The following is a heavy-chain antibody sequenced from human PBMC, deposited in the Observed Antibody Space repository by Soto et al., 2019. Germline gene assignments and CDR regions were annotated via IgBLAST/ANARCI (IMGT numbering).Heavy chain of an antibody. CDR2: IWYDGSNK. V-gene: IGHV3-33*01. Sequence: PGGSLRLSCAASGFTFSSYGMHWVRQAPGKGLEWVAVIWYDGSNKYYADSVKGRFTISRDNSKNTLYLQMNSLRAEDTAVYYCARDQYYGSGAYYYYGMDVWGQGTTVTVSS. CDR1: GFTFSSYG. D-gene: IGHD3-10*01. J-gene: IGHJ6*02. CDR3: ARDQYYGSGAYYYYGMDV.